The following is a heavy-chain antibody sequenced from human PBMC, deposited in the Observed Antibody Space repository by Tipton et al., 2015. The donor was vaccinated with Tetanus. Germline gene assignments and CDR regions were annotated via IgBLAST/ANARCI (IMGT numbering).Heavy chain of an antibody. V-gene: IGHV4-59*06. CDR3: ATVGLVTASVKY. D-gene: IGHD2-21*02. CDR2: ISYTGTT. Sequence: GLVKPSKTLSLTCSVSGGSFSGYLWSWVRQPSGKGLEWIGYISYTGTTHYNPSLKSRVTISLDRSKNQFSLKLTSVTAADTAVYYCATVGLVTASVKYWGQGTLVTVSS. CDR1: GGSFSGYL. J-gene: IGHJ4*01.